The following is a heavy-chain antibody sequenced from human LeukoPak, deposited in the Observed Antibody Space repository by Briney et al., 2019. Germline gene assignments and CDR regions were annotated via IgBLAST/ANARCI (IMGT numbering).Heavy chain of an antibody. V-gene: IGHV3-7*01. CDR1: GFTFSSHW. D-gene: IGHD4-17*01. CDR3: ARGSLYGDYDYYFDY. J-gene: IGHJ4*02. Sequence: GSLRLSCAASGFTFSSHWMSWVRQAPGKGLEGVANIKQDGSEKYYVDSVKGRFTISRDNAKNSLYLQMNSLRAEDTAVYYCARGSLYGDYDYYFDYWGQGTLVTVSS. CDR2: IKQDGSEK.